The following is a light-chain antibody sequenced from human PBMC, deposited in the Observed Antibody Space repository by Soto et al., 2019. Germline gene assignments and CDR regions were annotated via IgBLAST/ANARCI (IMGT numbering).Light chain of an antibody. CDR3: SSYTSSSTYV. CDR2: EVS. V-gene: IGLV2-14*01. Sequence: QSALTQPASVSGSPGQSITISCTGTISDVGGYNYVSWYQQHPGKAPKLMIYEVSNRPSGVSNRFSGSKSDNTASLTISGLQAEDEADYYCSSYTSSSTYVFGTGTKLTVL. CDR1: ISDVGGYNY. J-gene: IGLJ1*01.